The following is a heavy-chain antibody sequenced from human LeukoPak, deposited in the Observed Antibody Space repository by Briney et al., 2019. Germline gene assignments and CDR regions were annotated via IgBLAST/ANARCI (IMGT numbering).Heavy chain of an antibody. V-gene: IGHV1-69*04. J-gene: IGHJ4*02. CDR1: GGTFSSYA. Sequence: AASVKVSCKASGGTFSSYAISWVRQAPGQGLEWMGRIIPILGIANYAQKFQGRVTITADKSTSTAYMELSSLRSEDTAVYYCARDTEDYGDSLDYWGQGTLVTVSS. CDR2: IIPILGIA. D-gene: IGHD4-17*01. CDR3: ARDTEDYGDSLDY.